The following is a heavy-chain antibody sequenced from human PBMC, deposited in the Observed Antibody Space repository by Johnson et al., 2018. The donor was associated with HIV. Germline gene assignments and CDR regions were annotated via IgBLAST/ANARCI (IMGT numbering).Heavy chain of an antibody. CDR3: AKDARGEGDAFDI. V-gene: IGHV3-30-3*01. Sequence: QVQLVESGGGVVQPGRSLRLSCAASGFPFRDSAMHWVRQAPGKGMEWVAVILFAGVYKYYAESGKGQITITRDNSKNTHYLQMNSLRGEETAVYFCAKDARGEGDAFDIWGQGTMVTVSS. D-gene: IGHD4-17*01. CDR1: GFPFRDSA. J-gene: IGHJ3*02. CDR2: ILFAGVYK.